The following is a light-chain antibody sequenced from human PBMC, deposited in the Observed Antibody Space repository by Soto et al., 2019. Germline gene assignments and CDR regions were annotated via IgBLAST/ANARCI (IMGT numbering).Light chain of an antibody. Sequence: DIVLTQSPANLSLSPGERATLSCRASQSVSSYLAWYQQKPGQAPRLLIYDASNRATGIPARFSGSGSGTDFTLTISSLEPEDFAVYYCQQRSNLITFGQGTRLEI. CDR2: DAS. J-gene: IGKJ5*01. CDR3: QQRSNLIT. CDR1: QSVSSY. V-gene: IGKV3-11*01.